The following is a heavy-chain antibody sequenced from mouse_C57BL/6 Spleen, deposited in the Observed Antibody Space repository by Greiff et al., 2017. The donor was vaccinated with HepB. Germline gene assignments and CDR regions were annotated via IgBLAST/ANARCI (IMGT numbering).Heavy chain of an antibody. CDR1: GFTFSSYT. CDR3: ARREGTWFAY. V-gene: IGHV5-9*01. J-gene: IGHJ3*01. Sequence: EVHLVESGGGLVKPGGSLKLSCAASGFTFSSYTMSWVRQTPEKRLEWVATISGGGGNTYYPDSVKGRFTISRDNAKNTLYLQMSSLRSEDTALYYCARREGTWFAYWGQGTLVTVSA. CDR2: ISGGGGNT.